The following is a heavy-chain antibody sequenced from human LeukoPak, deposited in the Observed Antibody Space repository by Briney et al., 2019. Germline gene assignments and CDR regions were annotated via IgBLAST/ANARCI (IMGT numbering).Heavy chain of an antibody. J-gene: IGHJ5*02. V-gene: IGHV3-30*18. D-gene: IGHD6-13*01. CDR3: AKPGSSWENWFDP. CDR1: GFTFSNAW. Sequence: GGSLRLSCAASGFTFSNAWMSWVRQAPGKGLEWVAVISYDGSNKYYADSVKGRFTISRDNSKNTLYLQMNSLRAEDTAVYYCAKPGSSWENWFDPWGQGTLVTVSS. CDR2: ISYDGSNK.